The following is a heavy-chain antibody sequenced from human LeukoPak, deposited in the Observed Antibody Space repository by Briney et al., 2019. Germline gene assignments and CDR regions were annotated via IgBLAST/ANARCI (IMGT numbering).Heavy chain of an antibody. J-gene: IGHJ4*02. V-gene: IGHV4-34*01. CDR1: GGSFSGYY. D-gene: IGHD2-2*01. CDR2: INHSGST. Sequence: TSETLSLTCAVYGGSFSGYYWSWIRQPPGKGLEWIGEINHSGSTNYNPSLKSRVTISVDTSKNQFSLKLSSVTAADTAVYYCARGFVEVPAATLYYFNYGGQEPLVPVSS. CDR3: ARGFVEVPAATLYYFNY.